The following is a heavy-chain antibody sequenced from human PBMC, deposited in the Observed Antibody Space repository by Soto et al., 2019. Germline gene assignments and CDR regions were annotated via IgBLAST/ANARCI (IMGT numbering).Heavy chain of an antibody. CDR1: GASVSSGDW. Sequence: SETLSLTCAVSGASVSSGDWWTWVRQSPGKGPECIGEIFHSGATNYNPSLKSRVDISMDKSKNQFSLRLTSVTAADTAVYYCAGGYGTARRWFDFWGQGTLVTVSS. V-gene: IGHV4-4*02. J-gene: IGHJ5*01. CDR2: IFHSGAT. CDR3: AGGYGTARRWFDF. D-gene: IGHD5-18*01.